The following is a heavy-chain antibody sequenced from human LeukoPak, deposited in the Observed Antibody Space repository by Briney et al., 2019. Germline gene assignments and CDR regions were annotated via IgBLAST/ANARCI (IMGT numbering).Heavy chain of an antibody. CDR2: ISYDGTNE. D-gene: IGHD6-19*01. CDR3: AIEIAVAVTGVDY. CDR1: GFTFGSYA. Sequence: GGSLRLSCAASGFTFGSYAIHWVRQAPGRGLEWVAVISYDGTNEYYADSVKGRFTISRDNSKNTLYLQMNSLRAEDTAVYYCAIEIAVAVTGVDYWGQGTLVTVSS. V-gene: IGHV3-30*04. J-gene: IGHJ4*02.